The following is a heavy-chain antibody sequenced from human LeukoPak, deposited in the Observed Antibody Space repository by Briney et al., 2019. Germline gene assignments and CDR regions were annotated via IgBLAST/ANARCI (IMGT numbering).Heavy chain of an antibody. Sequence: GGSLRLSCAASGFTFSNYWMHWVRQAPGEGLVWVSRIYSDESTTSYADSVKGRFTVSRDNSKNTLYLQMNSLRPEDTAVYYCTRDDGFSGSQVDYWGQGTLVTVTS. J-gene: IGHJ4*02. D-gene: IGHD3-10*01. CDR2: IYSDESTT. CDR3: TRDDGFSGSQVDY. CDR1: GFTFSNYW. V-gene: IGHV3-74*01.